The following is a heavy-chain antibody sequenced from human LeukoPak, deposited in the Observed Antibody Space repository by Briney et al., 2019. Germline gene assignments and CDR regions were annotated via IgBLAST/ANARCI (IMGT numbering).Heavy chain of an antibody. CDR3: ARGGYFDWLFPGGFDY. V-gene: IGHV4-34*01. CDR1: GGSFSGYY. J-gene: IGHJ4*02. Sequence: SETLSLTCAVYGGSFSGYYWSWIRQPPGKGLEWIGEINHSGSTNYNPSLKSRVTISVDTSKNQFSLKLSSVTAADTAVYYCARGGYFDWLFPGGFDYWGQGTLVTVSS. D-gene: IGHD3-9*01. CDR2: INHSGST.